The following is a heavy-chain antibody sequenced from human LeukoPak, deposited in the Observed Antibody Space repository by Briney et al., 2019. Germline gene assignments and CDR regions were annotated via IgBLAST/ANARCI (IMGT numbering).Heavy chain of an antibody. D-gene: IGHD3-10*01. V-gene: IGHV5-51*01. CDR3: AVLTDGAFDY. CDR2: IYPGDSDT. Sequence: GESLKISCKGSGYSFATYWIAWVRQMPGKGLEWMGVIYPGDSDTRYSPSFQGQVTISADKSISTAYLQWSSLKASDTAMYYCAVLTDGAFDYWGQGTLVTVSS. J-gene: IGHJ4*02. CDR1: GYSFATYW.